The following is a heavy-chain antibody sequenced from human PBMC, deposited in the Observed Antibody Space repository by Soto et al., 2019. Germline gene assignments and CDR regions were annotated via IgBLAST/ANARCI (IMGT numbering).Heavy chain of an antibody. CDR3: ARSKGETGLDY. CDR1: GGSISSGDYY. Sequence: PSETLCLTCTVSGGSISSGDYYWSWIRKPPGKGLEWIGYIYYSGSTYSNPSLKSRVTISVNTSVNQFSLKLSSVTATDTAIYYCARSKGETGLDYWGQGTLVTVSS. J-gene: IGHJ4*02. D-gene: IGHD3-9*01. V-gene: IGHV4-30-4*01. CDR2: IYYSGST.